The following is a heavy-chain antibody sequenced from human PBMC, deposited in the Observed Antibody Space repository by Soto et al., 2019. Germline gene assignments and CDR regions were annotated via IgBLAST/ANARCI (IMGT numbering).Heavy chain of an antibody. Sequence: SETLSLICAVYGGSFSGYYWSWIRQPPGKGLEWIGEINHSGSTNYSPSLKSRVTISVDTSKNQFSLKLSSVTAADTAVYYCARGPTRGKNYYYYYGMDVWVQGTKVTVSS. CDR2: INHSGST. J-gene: IGHJ6*02. CDR1: GGSFSGYY. CDR3: ARGPTRGKNYYYYYGMDV. V-gene: IGHV4-34*01.